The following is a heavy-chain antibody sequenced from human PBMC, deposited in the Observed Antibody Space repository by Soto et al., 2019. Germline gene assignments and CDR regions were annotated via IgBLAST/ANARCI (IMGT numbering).Heavy chain of an antibody. J-gene: IGHJ4*02. D-gene: IGHD1-26*01. V-gene: IGHV4-34*01. CDR3: AGRPRGYFDY. Sequence: SETLSLTCAVYGGSFSGYYWGWIRQPPGKGLEWIGDIYHSGSTNYNPSLKSRVTISVDTSKNQFSLKLSSVTAADTAVYYCAGRPRGYFDYWGQGTLVTVSS. CDR2: IYHSGST. CDR1: GGSFSGYY.